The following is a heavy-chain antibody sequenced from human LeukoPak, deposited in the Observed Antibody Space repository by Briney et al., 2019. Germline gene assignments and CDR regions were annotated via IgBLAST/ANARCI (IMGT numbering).Heavy chain of an antibody. CDR2: ISGSDGNT. CDR1: GFTFSSHA. D-gene: IGHD4-23*01. V-gene: IGHV3-23*01. CDR3: AKDYGGNSDFDYHFDY. J-gene: IGHJ4*02. Sequence: GGSLRLSCAASGFTFSSHAMSWVRQAPGKGLEWVSGISGSDGNTYYADSVKGRFTISRDNSKNTVFLQMNSLRAEDTAIYYCAKDYGGNSDFDYHFDYWGQGTLVTVSS.